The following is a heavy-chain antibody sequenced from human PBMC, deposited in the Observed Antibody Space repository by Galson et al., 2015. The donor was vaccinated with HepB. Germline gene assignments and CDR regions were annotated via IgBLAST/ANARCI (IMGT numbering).Heavy chain of an antibody. Sequence: SCKASGYTFTSYAMHWVRQAPGQRLEWMGWINAGNGNTKYSQKFQGRVTITRDTSASTAYMELSSLRSEDTAVYYCARERMYYYGSGSWSFSYYYYGMDVWGQGTTVTVSS. V-gene: IGHV1-3*01. CDR3: ARERMYYYGSGSWSFSYYYYGMDV. CDR2: INAGNGNT. J-gene: IGHJ6*02. CDR1: GYTFTSYA. D-gene: IGHD3-10*01.